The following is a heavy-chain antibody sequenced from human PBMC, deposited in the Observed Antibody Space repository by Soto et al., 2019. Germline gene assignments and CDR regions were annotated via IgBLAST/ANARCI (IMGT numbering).Heavy chain of an antibody. V-gene: IGHV3-23*01. J-gene: IGHJ2*01. CDR3: AEDGIRGSLPVSAFLLNRSSDL. CDR2: ISGSGGST. Sequence: APGKGLEWVSAISGSGGSTYYADSVKGRFTISRDNSKNTLYLQMNSLRAEDTAFFFQAEDGIRGSLPVSAFLLNRSSDL. D-gene: IGHD3-10*01.